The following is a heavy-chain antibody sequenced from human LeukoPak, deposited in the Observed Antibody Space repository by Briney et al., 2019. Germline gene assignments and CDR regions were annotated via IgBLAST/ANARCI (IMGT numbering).Heavy chain of an antibody. V-gene: IGHV4-61*05. D-gene: IGHD3-22*01. CDR3: ARRRSSGKWNWFDP. CDR1: GGSISSSSYY. CDR2: NYYSGST. Sequence: SETLSLTCTVSGGSISSSSYYWSWIRQPPGKGLEWIGYNYYSGSTNYNPSLKSRVTISVDTSKNQFSLKLSSVTAADTAVYYCARRRSSGKWNWFDPWGQGTLVTVSS. J-gene: IGHJ5*02.